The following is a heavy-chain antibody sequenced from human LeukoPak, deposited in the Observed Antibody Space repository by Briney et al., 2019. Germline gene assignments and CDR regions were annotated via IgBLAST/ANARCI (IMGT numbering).Heavy chain of an antibody. CDR3: ARDVGSSWYEDY. CDR1: GFTFDDYG. CDR2: INWNGGST. D-gene: IGHD6-13*01. Sequence: GGSLRLSCAASGFTFDDYGMSWVRQAPGKGLEWVSGINWNGGSTGYADSVKGRFTISRDNAKNSLYLQMNSLRAEDAALYYCARDVGSSWYEDYLGQGTLVTVSS. V-gene: IGHV3-20*04. J-gene: IGHJ4*02.